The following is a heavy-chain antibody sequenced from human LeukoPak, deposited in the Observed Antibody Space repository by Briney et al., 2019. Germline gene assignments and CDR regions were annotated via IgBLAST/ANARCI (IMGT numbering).Heavy chain of an antibody. CDR3: ARDSRGYGDYVGALYYFDY. D-gene: IGHD4-17*01. Sequence: GRSLRLSCAASGFTFSSYAMHWVRQAPGKGLERVAVIWYDGSNKYYADSVKGRFTISRDNSKKTLYLQMNSLRAEDTAVYYCARDSRGYGDYVGALYYFDYWGQGTLVTVSS. CDR2: IWYDGSNK. V-gene: IGHV3-33*01. J-gene: IGHJ4*02. CDR1: GFTFSSYA.